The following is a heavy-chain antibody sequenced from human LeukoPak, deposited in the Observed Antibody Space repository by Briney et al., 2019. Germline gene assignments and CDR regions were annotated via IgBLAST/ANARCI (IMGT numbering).Heavy chain of an antibody. CDR2: ISGSGGST. V-gene: IGHV3-23*01. D-gene: IGHD3-3*01. J-gene: IGHJ4*02. Sequence: GGSLRLSCAASGFTFSSYAMSWVRQAPGKGLEWVSAISGSGGSTYYADSVKGRFTISRDNSKNTLYLQMNSLRAEDTAVYYCARDGRITIFGVVTPYRRFDYWGQGTLVTVSS. CDR1: GFTFSSYA. CDR3: ARDGRITIFGVVTPYRRFDY.